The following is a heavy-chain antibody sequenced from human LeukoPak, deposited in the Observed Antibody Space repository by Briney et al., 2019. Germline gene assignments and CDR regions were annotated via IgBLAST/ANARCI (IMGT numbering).Heavy chain of an antibody. J-gene: IGHJ5*02. V-gene: IGHV1-46*01. CDR2: INPSGGST. CDR3: ARDGRYCSSTSCTRGWFDP. Sequence: ASVKVSCKASGYTFTSYYMHWVRQAPGQGLEWMGIINPSGGSTSYAQKFQGRVTITADESTSTAYMELSSLRSEDTAVYYCARDGRYCSSTSCTRGWFDPWGQGTLVTVSS. D-gene: IGHD2-2*01. CDR1: GYTFTSYY.